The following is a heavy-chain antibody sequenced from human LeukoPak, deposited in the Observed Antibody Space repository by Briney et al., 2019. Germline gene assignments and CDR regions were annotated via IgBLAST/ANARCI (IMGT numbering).Heavy chain of an antibody. CDR2: IYHSGST. Sequence: SATLSLTCAVSGGSISSSNWWLWVRQPPPTRLVWCAAIYHSGSTNYNPSLKSRVTISVDTSKNQFSLKLSSVTAADTAVYYCARGVAMIANIGYNWFDPWGQGTLVTVSS. V-gene: IGHV4-4*02. CDR1: GGSISSSNW. CDR3: ARGVAMIANIGYNWFDP. D-gene: IGHD3-22*01. J-gene: IGHJ5*02.